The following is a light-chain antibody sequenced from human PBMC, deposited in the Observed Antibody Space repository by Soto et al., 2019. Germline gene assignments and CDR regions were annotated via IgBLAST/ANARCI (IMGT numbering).Light chain of an antibody. J-gene: IGKJ1*01. CDR1: QSVLYSSNNKNY. V-gene: IGKV4-1*01. CDR2: WAS. CDR3: HKYYTIPRT. Sequence: DIVMTQSPDSLAVSLGERATINCKSSQSVLYSSNNKNYFAWYQQKPGQPPKLLIYWASTRESGVPDRFSGSGSGTDSTLTVDSLRAQDVAVYYCHKYYTIPRTFGQGQKVKIK.